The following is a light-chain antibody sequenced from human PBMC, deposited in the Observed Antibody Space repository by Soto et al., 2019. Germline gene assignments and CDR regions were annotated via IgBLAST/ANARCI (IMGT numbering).Light chain of an antibody. CDR2: KAS. CDR1: QNINSC. J-gene: IGKJ1*01. CDR3: QQYSVYWT. Sequence: DIHMTQSPSTLSASVGDRVTITCRASQNINSCLAWYQQKPGKAPKLLIYKASSLESGVPSRFSGSGSGTEFTLTISSLQPDDFATYYCQQYSVYWTFGQGTKVDIK. V-gene: IGKV1-5*03.